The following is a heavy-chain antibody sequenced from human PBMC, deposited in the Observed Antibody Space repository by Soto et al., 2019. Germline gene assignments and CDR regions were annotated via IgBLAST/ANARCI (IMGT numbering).Heavy chain of an antibody. D-gene: IGHD4-4*01. J-gene: IGHJ6*04. CDR2: ILHDGSAE. CDR3: ARSREGYSFYFYYGMDG. Sequence: GVSLRLSCAASGLTFTSYGMHWVRQAPGKGLEWMALILHDGSAEYYADSVKGRFTISRDNSKNTLYLQMNSLRAEDTAVYYCARSREGYSFYFYYGMDGWGKGTTVTDSS. CDR1: GLTFTSYG. V-gene: IGHV3-30*03.